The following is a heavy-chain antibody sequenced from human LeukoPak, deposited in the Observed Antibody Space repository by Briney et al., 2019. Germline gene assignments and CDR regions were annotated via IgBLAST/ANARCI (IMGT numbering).Heavy chain of an antibody. CDR2: IKQDGNEK. D-gene: IGHD5-12*01. CDR3: ARGGYD. V-gene: IGHV3-7*01. J-gene: IGHJ4*02. CDR1: GFTFNSYW. Sequence: AGGSLRHSCAASGFTFNSYWMNWVRQAPGKGLEWVANIKQDGNEKYYVDSVKGRFTISRDNAKNSLYLQMNSLRVEDTAIYYCARGGYDWGQGTLVTVSS.